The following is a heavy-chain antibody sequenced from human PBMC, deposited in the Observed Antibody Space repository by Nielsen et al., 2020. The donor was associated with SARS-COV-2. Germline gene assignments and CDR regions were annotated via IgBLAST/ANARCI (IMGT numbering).Heavy chain of an antibody. J-gene: IGHJ4*02. CDR1: GGTFSSYA. D-gene: IGHD3-3*01. Sequence: SVKVSCKASGGTFSSYAINWVRQAPGQGLEWMGGIIPIFGTANYAQKFQGRVTMTGDTSIATAYMELSRLRSDDTAIYYCARDRGSGYFDNWGQGTLVIVSS. V-gene: IGHV1-69*06. CDR2: IIPIFGTA. CDR3: ARDRGSGYFDN.